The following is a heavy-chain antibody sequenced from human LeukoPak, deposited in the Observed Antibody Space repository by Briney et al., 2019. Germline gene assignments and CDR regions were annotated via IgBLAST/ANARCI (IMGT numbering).Heavy chain of an antibody. D-gene: IGHD2-15*01. V-gene: IGHV1-18*01. CDR1: GYTFTSYG. CDR2: ISDYNGDT. Sequence: ASVKVSCKTSGYTFTSYGISWVRQAPGQGLEWMGWISDYNGDTHYAQNLQDRVTMTTDTSTSTAYMDVRSLRSDDTAVYYCARAGADSAAYFYYAMDVWGQGTTVTVSS. J-gene: IGHJ6*02. CDR3: ARAGADSAAYFYYAMDV.